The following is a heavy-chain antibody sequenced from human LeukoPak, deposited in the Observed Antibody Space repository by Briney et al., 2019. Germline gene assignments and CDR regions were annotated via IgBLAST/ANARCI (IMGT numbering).Heavy chain of an antibody. CDR1: GFPFDDYA. J-gene: IGHJ3*02. Sequence: GGSLRLSCAASGFPFDDYAMHWVRQAPGEGLEWVSSISSSGSFIYYADSVKGRFTISRDNARNSLFLQMNSLRAEDTAVYYCARDLRYCSSASCSENGAFDIWGQGTMVTVSS. D-gene: IGHD2-2*01. CDR3: ARDLRYCSSASCSENGAFDI. V-gene: IGHV3-21*01. CDR2: ISSSGSFI.